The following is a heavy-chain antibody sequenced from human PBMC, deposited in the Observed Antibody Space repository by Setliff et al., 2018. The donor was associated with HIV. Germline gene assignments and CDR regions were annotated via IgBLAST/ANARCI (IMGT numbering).Heavy chain of an antibody. V-gene: IGHV1-69*10. CDR2: IIPILGIA. CDR3: ARVYYGSGWGIRDAFDI. CDR1: GGTFSSYA. Sequence: GASVKVSCKASGGTFSSYAISWVRQAPGQGLEWMGGIIPILGIANYAQKLQGRVTMTTDTSTSTAYMELRSLRSDDTAVYYCARVYYGSGWGIRDAFDIWGQGTMVTVSS. J-gene: IGHJ3*02. D-gene: IGHD3-10*01.